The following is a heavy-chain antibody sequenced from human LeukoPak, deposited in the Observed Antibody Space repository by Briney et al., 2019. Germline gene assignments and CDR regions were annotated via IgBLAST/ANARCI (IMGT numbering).Heavy chain of an antibody. Sequence: GGSLRLSCAASGFTFSSFGMTWVRQAPGKGLEWVANIKQDGSEKYYVDSVKGRFTISRDNAKNSLYLQMNSLRAEDTAVYYCARDSGAGYFDSWGQGTLVTVSS. V-gene: IGHV3-7*01. J-gene: IGHJ4*02. CDR1: GFTFSSFG. CDR3: ARDSGAGYFDS. D-gene: IGHD6-19*01. CDR2: IKQDGSEK.